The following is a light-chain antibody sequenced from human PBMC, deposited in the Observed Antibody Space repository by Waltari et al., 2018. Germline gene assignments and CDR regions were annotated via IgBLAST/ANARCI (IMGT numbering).Light chain of an antibody. CDR3: SSYTSSSTPYV. CDR1: SSDVGGYNY. Sequence: QSALTQPASVSGSPGQSITISCTGTSSDVGGYNYVSWYQQHPGKAPKVMIYDVNNRPSGVSNRFSGSKSGNTSSLTISGLQAEDEAYYYCSSYTSSSTPYVFGTGTKVTVL. J-gene: IGLJ1*01. V-gene: IGLV2-14*01. CDR2: DVN.